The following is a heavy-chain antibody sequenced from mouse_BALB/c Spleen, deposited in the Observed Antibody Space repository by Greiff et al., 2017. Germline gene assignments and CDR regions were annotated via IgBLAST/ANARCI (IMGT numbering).Heavy chain of an antibody. J-gene: IGHJ1*01. CDR3: ARSFSPYFDV. Sequence: DVKLVESGGGLVQPGGSRKLSCAASGFTFSSFGMHWVRQAPEKGLEWVAYISSGSSTIYYADTVKGRFTISRDNPKNTLFLQMTSLRSEDTAMYYCARSFSPYFDVWGAGTTVTVSS. V-gene: IGHV5-17*02. CDR1: GFTFSSFG. CDR2: ISSGSSTI.